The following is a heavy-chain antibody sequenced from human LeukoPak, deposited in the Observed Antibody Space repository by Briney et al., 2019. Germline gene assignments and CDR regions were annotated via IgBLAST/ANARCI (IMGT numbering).Heavy chain of an antibody. Sequence: IYYSGSTNYNPSLKGRVTISVDTPKNQFSLKLSSVTAADTAVYYCARQTPTYYYDSSGYYGGNYFDYWGQGTLVTVSS. D-gene: IGHD3-22*01. CDR2: IYYSGST. CDR3: ARQTPTYYYDSSGYYGGNYFDY. V-gene: IGHV4-59*08. J-gene: IGHJ4*02.